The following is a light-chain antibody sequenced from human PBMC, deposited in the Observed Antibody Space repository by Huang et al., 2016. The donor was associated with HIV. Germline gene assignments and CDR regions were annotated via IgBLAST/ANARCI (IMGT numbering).Light chain of an antibody. J-gene: IGKJ4*01. CDR1: QGIYSY. Sequence: IQLTQSPSSLSASVGDRVTITCRASQGIYSYLAWYQQQPGKAPKLLTYAASTLQSGVPSRFSGSGSGTDFTLTISSLRPEDFATYYCQQLINYPVTFGGGTKVEIK. V-gene: IGKV1-9*01. CDR3: QQLINYPVT. CDR2: AAS.